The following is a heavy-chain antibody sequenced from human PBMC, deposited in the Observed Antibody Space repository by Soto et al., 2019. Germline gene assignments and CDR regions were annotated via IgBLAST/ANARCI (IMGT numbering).Heavy chain of an antibody. CDR3: ARAEIFGVVLDAFDI. V-gene: IGHV4-31*03. D-gene: IGHD3-3*01. CDR2: IYYSGST. Sequence: QVQLQESGPGLVKPSQTLSLTCTVSGGSISSGGYYWSWIRQHPGKGLEWIGYIYYSGSTYYNPSLKRRVTISVDTSKNRFSLKLSSVTAADTAVYYCARAEIFGVVLDAFDIWGQGTMVTVSS. J-gene: IGHJ3*02. CDR1: GGSISSGGYY.